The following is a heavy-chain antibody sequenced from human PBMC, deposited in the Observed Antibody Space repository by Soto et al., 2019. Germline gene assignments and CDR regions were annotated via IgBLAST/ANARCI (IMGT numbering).Heavy chain of an antibody. CDR3: ARVGVAARPYYFDY. V-gene: IGHV4-34*01. CDR2: INHSGST. D-gene: IGHD6-6*01. Sequence: QVQLQQWGAGLLKPSETLSLTCAVYGGSFSGYYWSWIRQPPGKGLEWIGEINHSGSTNYNPSLKRRVTISVDTSKNQFSLKLSSVTAADTAVYYCARVGVAARPYYFDYWGQGTLVTVSS. J-gene: IGHJ4*02. CDR1: GGSFSGYY.